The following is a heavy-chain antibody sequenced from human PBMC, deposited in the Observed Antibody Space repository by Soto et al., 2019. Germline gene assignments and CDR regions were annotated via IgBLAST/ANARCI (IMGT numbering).Heavy chain of an antibody. CDR1: GFTFSSDG. CDR3: AKDRGYGDAFDI. J-gene: IGHJ3*02. CDR2: ISYDGSNK. D-gene: IGHD3-22*01. Sequence: QVQLVESGGGVVQPGRSLRLSCAASGFTFSSDGMHWVRQAPGKGLEWVAVISYDGSNKYYADSVKGRFTISRDNSKNTLYLQMNSLRAEDTAVYYCAKDRGYGDAFDIWGQGTMVTVSS. V-gene: IGHV3-30*18.